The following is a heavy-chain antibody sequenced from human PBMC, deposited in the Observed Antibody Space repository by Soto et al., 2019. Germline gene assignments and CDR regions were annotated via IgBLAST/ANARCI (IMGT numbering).Heavy chain of an antibody. CDR3: ARGSYDSSWY. CDR2: TYYRSPWKY. Sequence: QVPLQQSGPGLVKPSQTLSLTCAISGDSVSSNSAAWHWIRQSPSRGLEWLGRTYYRSPWKYEYAVSVQSRISINPDTSKNQFSLQLNFVTAEDTAVYYCARGSYDSSWYWGQGTLVTVSS. D-gene: IGHD6-13*01. V-gene: IGHV6-1*01. CDR1: GDSVSSNSAA. J-gene: IGHJ4*02.